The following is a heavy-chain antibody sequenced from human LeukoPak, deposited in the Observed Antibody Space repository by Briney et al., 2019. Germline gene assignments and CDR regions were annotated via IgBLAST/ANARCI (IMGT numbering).Heavy chain of an antibody. J-gene: IGHJ6*02. CDR1: GYTFTSYG. CDR2: ISAYNGNT. Sequence: GASVKVSCKASGYTFTSYGISWVRQAPGQGLEWMGWISAYNGNTNYAQKLQGRVTMTTDTSASTAYMELSSLRSEDTAVYYCATPVPTPDYYYYGMDVWGQGTTVTVSS. CDR3: ATPVPTPDYYYYGMDV. V-gene: IGHV1-18*01.